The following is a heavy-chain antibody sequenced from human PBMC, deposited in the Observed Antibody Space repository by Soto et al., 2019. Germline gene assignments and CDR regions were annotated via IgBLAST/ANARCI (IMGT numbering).Heavy chain of an antibody. J-gene: IGHJ5*02. CDR1: GYSFNDYW. CDR2: IYPYDSDT. D-gene: IGHD2-21*01. Sequence: GESRKISCRASGYSFNDYWIGWVRQMPGKGLEWMGMIYPYDSDTRYSPSFQGQVTISADKSISTIHLEWSSLKASDTAIYYCATLLAEPAEYNRFVPWGQGTRVTVSS. CDR3: ATLLAEPAEYNRFVP. V-gene: IGHV5-51*01.